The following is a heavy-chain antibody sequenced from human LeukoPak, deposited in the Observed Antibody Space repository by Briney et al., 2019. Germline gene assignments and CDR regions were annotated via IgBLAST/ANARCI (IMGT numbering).Heavy chain of an antibody. CDR1: GGSFSGYY. CDR3: ARLRGSVVVVAATPRRYNWFDP. Sequence: SETLSLTCAVYGGSFSGYYWSWIRQPPGKGLEWIGEINHSGSTNYNPSLKRRVTISVYTSKNQFSLKLSSVTAADTAVYYCARLRGSVVVVAATPRRYNWFDPWGQGTLVTVSS. V-gene: IGHV4-34*01. J-gene: IGHJ5*02. D-gene: IGHD2-15*01. CDR2: INHSGST.